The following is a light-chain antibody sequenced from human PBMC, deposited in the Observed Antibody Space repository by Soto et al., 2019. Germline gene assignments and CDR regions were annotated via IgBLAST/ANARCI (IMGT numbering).Light chain of an antibody. CDR1: SSDVGGYNY. CDR2: DVS. Sequence: QYALTQPASVSGSPGQSITISCTGTSSDVGGYNYVSWYQQHPGKAPKLMIYDVSNRPSGVSNRFSGSKSGNTASLTISGLQPEDEADYYCNSYTSSGTGVFGTGTKVTVL. J-gene: IGLJ1*01. CDR3: NSYTSSGTGV. V-gene: IGLV2-14*01.